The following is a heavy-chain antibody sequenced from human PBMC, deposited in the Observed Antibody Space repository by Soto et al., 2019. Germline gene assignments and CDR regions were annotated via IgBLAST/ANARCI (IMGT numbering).Heavy chain of an antibody. Sequence: PGESLKISCKGSGYSFTSYWISWVRQMPGKGLEWMGRIDPSDSYTNYSPSFQGHVSISADKSITTAYLQWTSLKASDSAMYYCARRGYGSVGYYSHNNFDSWGQGTLVTVS. V-gene: IGHV5-10-1*01. CDR3: ARRGYGSVGYYSHNNFDS. J-gene: IGHJ5*01. CDR1: GYSFTSYW. D-gene: IGHD3-10*01. CDR2: IDPSDSYT.